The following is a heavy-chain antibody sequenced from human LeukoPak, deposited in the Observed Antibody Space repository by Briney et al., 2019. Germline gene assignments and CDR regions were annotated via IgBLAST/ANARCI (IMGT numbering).Heavy chain of an antibody. V-gene: IGHV1-2*06. J-gene: IGHJ5*02. Sequence: ASVKVACKASGYTFTGYYMHWVRQAPGQGLEWMGRINPNSGGTNYAQKFQGRVTMTRDTSISTAYMELSSLRSEDTAVYYCAGTLVGATKGRFDPWGQGTLVTVSS. CDR2: INPNSGGT. CDR1: GYTFTGYY. CDR3: AGTLVGATKGRFDP. D-gene: IGHD1-26*01.